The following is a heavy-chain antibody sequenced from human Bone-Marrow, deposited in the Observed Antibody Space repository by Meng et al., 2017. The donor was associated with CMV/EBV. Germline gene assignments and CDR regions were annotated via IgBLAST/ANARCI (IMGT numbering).Heavy chain of an antibody. CDR1: GYTFTSYY. CDR2: INPSGGST. CDR3: AREGLDGYYYDSSGYSYYYYGMDV. J-gene: IGHJ6*02. V-gene: IGHV1-46*01. D-gene: IGHD3-22*01. Sequence: ASVKVSCKASGYTFTSYYMHWVRQAPGQGLEWMGIINPSGGSTSYAQKFQGRVTMTRDTSTSTVYMELSSLRSVDTAVYYCAREGLDGYYYDSSGYSYYYYGMDVWGQGTTVTVSS.